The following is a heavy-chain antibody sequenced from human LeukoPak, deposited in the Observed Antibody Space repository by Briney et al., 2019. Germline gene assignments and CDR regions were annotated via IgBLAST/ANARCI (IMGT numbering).Heavy chain of an antibody. CDR2: IYYSGST. Sequence: SETLSLTCTVSGGSISSGDYYWSWLRQPPGKGLEWIGYIYYSGSTYYNPSLKSRVTISVDTSKNQFSLKLSSVTAADTAVYYCARSGYLAVDAFDIWGQGTMVTVSS. V-gene: IGHV4-30-4*08. CDR3: ARSGYLAVDAFDI. D-gene: IGHD6-19*01. J-gene: IGHJ3*02. CDR1: GGSISSGDYY.